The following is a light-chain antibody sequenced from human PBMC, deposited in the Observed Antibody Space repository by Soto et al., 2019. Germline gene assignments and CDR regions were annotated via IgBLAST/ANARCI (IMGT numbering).Light chain of an antibody. CDR2: DAS. CDR3: QQRSNWPPYP. J-gene: IGKJ2*01. CDR1: QSVSSY. V-gene: IGKV3-11*01. Sequence: EIVLTQSPATLSLSPGERATLSCRASQSVSSYLAWYQQKPGQAPRLLIYDASNRATGIPARFSGSGSGTDFHLTISSLEPEDFGVYYCQQRSNWPPYPFGQGTKPEMK.